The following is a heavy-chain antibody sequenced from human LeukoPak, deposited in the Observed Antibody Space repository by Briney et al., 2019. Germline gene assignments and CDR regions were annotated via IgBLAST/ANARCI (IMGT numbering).Heavy chain of an antibody. Sequence: ASVKVSCKASGSTFSSYDINWVRQAPGQGLGWVGRIIPIFGTANYEQKFQGRVTITTDESTSTDYMELISLRSEDTAVYYCARGVSGYQGYYNMDVWDKGTTVTVSS. V-gene: IGHV1-69*05. J-gene: IGHJ6*03. CDR2: IIPIFGTA. CDR1: GSTFSSYD. CDR3: ARGVSGYQGYYNMDV. D-gene: IGHD3-22*01.